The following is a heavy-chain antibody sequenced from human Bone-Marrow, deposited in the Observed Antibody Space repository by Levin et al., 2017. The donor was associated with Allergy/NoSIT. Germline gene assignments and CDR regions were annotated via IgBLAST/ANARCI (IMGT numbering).Heavy chain of an antibody. D-gene: IGHD5-12*01. J-gene: IGHJ6*02. CDR3: ARLDGYTRPSFFYYGLDV. Sequence: GESLKISCKGSGFAFTSYWIGWVRQMPGKGLEWMGIIFPADSETTYSPSFQGQVTISADKSISTAYLQWSSLKASDTAMYYCARLDGYTRPSFFYYGLDVWGQGTTVTVSS. V-gene: IGHV5-51*01. CDR1: GFAFTSYW. CDR2: IFPADSET.